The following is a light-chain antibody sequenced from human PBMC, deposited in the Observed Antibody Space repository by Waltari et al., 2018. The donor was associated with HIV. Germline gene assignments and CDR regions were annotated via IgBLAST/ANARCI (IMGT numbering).Light chain of an antibody. V-gene: IGLV2-11*01. CDR1: SSDVSSYNY. CDR2: DVI. CDR3: CSYGGRSIYVI. Sequence: QSALTQPRSVSGSPGQSVTISCTGSSSDVSSYNYVSWYQQRPGKAPKLMIYDVIKRPSGVPDRCSGSKSGHTASLTISGLQAEDEADYDCCSYGGRSIYVIFGGGTKLTVL. J-gene: IGLJ2*01.